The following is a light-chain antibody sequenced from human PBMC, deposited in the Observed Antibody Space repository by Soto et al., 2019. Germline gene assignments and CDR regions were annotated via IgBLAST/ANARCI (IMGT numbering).Light chain of an antibody. V-gene: IGKV1-39*01. Sequence: DIQMTQSPSSLSASVGDRVTITCRASQSIGKHLNWYQQKPGKAPKFLIYSVSSLQSGVPSRFSGSGYGTDFTLTINSLQPEDFATYYCQQSYSTPRTFGQGTKVDI. J-gene: IGKJ1*01. CDR2: SVS. CDR3: QQSYSTPRT. CDR1: QSIGKH.